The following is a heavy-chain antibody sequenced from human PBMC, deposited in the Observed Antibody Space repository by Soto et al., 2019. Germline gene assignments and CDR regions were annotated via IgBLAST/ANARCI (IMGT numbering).Heavy chain of an antibody. CDR1: GDTITSFS. V-gene: IGHV4-4*07. D-gene: IGHD1-7*01. CDR2: ISTTGNT. J-gene: IGHJ4*02. CDR3: EGESGENWSYEAY. Sequence: SETLSLTCTVSGDTITSFSWNWIRQSAGKGLEWIGRISTTGNTHYNPSLESRVTMSLDTSKNQFSLKLTSVTAADTAVYYCEGESGENWSYEAYWGQGTLVTVSS.